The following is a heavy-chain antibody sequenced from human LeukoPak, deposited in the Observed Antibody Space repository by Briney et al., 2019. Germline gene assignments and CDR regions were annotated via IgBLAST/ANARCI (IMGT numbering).Heavy chain of an antibody. J-gene: IGHJ4*02. V-gene: IGHV1-8*03. Sequence: ASVKVSCKASGYTFTSYGISWVRQAPGQGLEWMGWMNPNSGNTGYAQKFQGRVTITRNTSISTAYMELSSLRSEDTAVYYCARGGDYSEYYFDYWGQGTLVTVSS. D-gene: IGHD3-22*01. CDR1: GYTFTSYG. CDR2: MNPNSGNT. CDR3: ARGGDYSEYYFDY.